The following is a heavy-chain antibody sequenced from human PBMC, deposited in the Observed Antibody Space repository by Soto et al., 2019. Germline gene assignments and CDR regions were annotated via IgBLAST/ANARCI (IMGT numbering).Heavy chain of an antibody. Sequence: SETLSLTCTVSGGSISTYYWNWIRQPPGKGLESIGYIYYSGSANYSPSLKSRVTISVDTSKNEFSLKLSSVTAADTAIYYCARDGYSRPDYWGQGTLVTVSS. CDR3: ARDGYSRPDY. D-gene: IGHD2-15*01. CDR2: IYYSGSA. CDR1: GGSISTYY. V-gene: IGHV4-59*01. J-gene: IGHJ4*02.